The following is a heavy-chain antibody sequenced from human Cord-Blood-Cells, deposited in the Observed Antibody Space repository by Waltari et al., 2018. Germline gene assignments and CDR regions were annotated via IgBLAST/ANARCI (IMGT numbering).Heavy chain of an antibody. V-gene: IGHV4-34*01. D-gene: IGHD6-25*01. CDR3: ASNRLYYYYGMDV. CDR2: INHSGST. Sequence: QVQLQQRGAGLLKPSETLSLTCAVYGGSFSGYYWSWIRQPPGKGLEWIGEINHSGSTNYNPSLKRRVTISVDTSKNQVSLKLSSVTAADTAMYYCASNRLYYYYGMDVWGQGTTVTVSS. J-gene: IGHJ6*02. CDR1: GGSFSGYY.